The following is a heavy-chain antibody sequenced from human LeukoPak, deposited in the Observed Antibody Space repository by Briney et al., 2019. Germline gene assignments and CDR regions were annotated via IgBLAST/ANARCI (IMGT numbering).Heavy chain of an antibody. Sequence: PGGSLRLSCAASGFTFNRLHMSWVRQAPGKGLEWVSSIDDSGTSTYYADFVKGRCTISRDNSKNTLVVQMNSLSAEDTAMYYCAKHRGDHRYDALDIWGQGTMVSVSS. CDR1: GFTFNRLH. V-gene: IGHV3-23*01. D-gene: IGHD3-10*01. J-gene: IGHJ3*02. CDR3: AKHRGDHRYDALDI. CDR2: IDDSGTST.